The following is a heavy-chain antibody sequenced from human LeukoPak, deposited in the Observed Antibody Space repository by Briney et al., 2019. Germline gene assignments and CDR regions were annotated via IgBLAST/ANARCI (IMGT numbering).Heavy chain of an antibody. J-gene: IGHJ5*02. CDR3: ARGFYDSSGYYSGFDWFDP. V-gene: IGHV1-2*02. D-gene: IGHD3-22*01. Sequence: ASVKVSCKASGYTFTRYYMHWVRQAPGQGLEWMGWINPNSGGTNYAQKFQGRVTMTRDTPISTAYMELSRLRSDDTAVYYCARGFYDSSGYYSGFDWFDPWGQGTLVTVSS. CDR2: INPNSGGT. CDR1: GYTFTRYY.